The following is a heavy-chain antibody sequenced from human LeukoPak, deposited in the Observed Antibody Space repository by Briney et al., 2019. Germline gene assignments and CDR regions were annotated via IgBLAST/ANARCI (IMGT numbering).Heavy chain of an antibody. CDR1: GDFITAYY. CDR3: ASNTGTVFDY. V-gene: IGHV4-59*01. J-gene: IGHJ4*02. CDR2: VYYTGST. Sequence: SETLSLTCTVSGDFITAYYWSWIQQPPGKGLEWIGYVYYTGSTEYNPSLRSRVTISLEMSKQQFSLTLTSVTAADTAVYYCASNTGTVFDYWGRGALVTVSS. D-gene: IGHD7-27*01.